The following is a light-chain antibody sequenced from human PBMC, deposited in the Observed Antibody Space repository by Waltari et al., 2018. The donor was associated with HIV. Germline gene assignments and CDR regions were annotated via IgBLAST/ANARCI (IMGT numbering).Light chain of an antibody. V-gene: IGLV1-44*01. CDR1: NSNVGSTP. J-gene: IGLJ3*02. CDR2: SNN. CDR3: AARDDSLNAWV. Sequence: QSVLTQPPSASGTPGRRVTISFSGNNSNVGSTPVNWYRQVPGTAPKLLMFSNNQRPSGVPDRFSGSKSGTSASLAIRGLKSEDEADYYCAARDDSLNAWVFGGGTKVTVL.